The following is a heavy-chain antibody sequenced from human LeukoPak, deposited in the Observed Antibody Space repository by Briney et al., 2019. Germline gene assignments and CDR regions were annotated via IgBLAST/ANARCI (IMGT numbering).Heavy chain of an antibody. V-gene: IGHV3-23*01. D-gene: IGHD1-7*01. CDR3: AKRRGLELLYYYYMDV. CDR1: GFTFSSYA. Sequence: GGSLRLSCTASGFTFSSYAMSWVRQAPGKGLEWVSAISGSGGSTYYADSVKGRFTISRDNSKNTLYLQMNSLRAEDTAVYYCAKRRGLELLYYYYMDVWGKGTTVTISS. CDR2: ISGSGGST. J-gene: IGHJ6*03.